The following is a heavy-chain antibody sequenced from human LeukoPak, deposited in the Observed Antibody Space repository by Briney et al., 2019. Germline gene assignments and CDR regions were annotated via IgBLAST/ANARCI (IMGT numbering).Heavy chain of an antibody. CDR2: ISGSGGST. D-gene: IGHD5-12*01. CDR3: KGGYDPDAFDI. Sequence: TGGSLRLSCAASGFTFSSYAMSWVRQAPGKGLEWVSAISGSGGSTYYADSVKGRFTISRDNSKNTLYLQMNSLRAEDRAVYYCKGGYDPDAFDIWGQGTMVTVSS. J-gene: IGHJ3*02. V-gene: IGHV3-23*01. CDR1: GFTFSSYA.